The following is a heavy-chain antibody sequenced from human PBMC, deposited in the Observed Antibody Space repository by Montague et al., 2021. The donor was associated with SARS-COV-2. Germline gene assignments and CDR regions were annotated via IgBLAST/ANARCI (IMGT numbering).Heavy chain of an antibody. V-gene: IGHV4-59*01. Sequence: SETRSLTCTVSGGSITSYYWGWIRQPPGKGLEWIGYIYYIGSTNYNPSLKSRVPISVDTSKKQFFLNLSSVTAADTAVYYCASSLSGSYDHWGQGILVTVSS. CDR3: ASSLSGSYDH. CDR1: GGSITSYY. CDR2: IYYIGST. J-gene: IGHJ4*02. D-gene: IGHD1-26*01.